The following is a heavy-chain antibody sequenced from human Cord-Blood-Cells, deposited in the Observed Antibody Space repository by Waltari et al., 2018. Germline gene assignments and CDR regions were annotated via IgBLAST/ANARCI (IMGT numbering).Heavy chain of an antibody. CDR3: ARYNQKDAFDI. Sequence: EVQLVESGGGLVQPGVSLRHYGAVSGFAFSSYWMSWVRQAPGKGLEGGANIKQDGSEKYYADSVKGRFTISRDNAKNSLYLQMNSLRAEDTAVYYCARYNQKDAFDIWGQGTMVTVSS. D-gene: IGHD1-1*01. CDR1: GFAFSSYW. V-gene: IGHV3-7*01. CDR2: IKQDGSEK. J-gene: IGHJ3*02.